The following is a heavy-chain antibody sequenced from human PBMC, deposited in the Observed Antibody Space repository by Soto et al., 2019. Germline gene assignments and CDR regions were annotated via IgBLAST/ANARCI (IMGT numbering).Heavy chain of an antibody. CDR1: GSNFSYNA. CDR2: ISGSGDKT. J-gene: IGHJ4*02. D-gene: IGHD6-6*01. CDR3: VRLPGGSAPRPDY. V-gene: IGHV3-23*01. Sequence: PGGSLRLSCVASGSNFSYNAMSWVRQSPGKGLQWVSTISGSGDKTYYADSVKGRFTISSDRSKNTLYLQMDSLRADDTAVYYCVRLPGGSAPRPDYWGQGTMVTVSS.